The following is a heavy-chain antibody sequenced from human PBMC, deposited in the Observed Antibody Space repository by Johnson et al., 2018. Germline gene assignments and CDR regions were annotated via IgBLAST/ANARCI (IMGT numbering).Heavy chain of an antibody. CDR3: ARRDLDHAFDV. V-gene: IGHV3-30*04. Sequence: VRLVESGGGVVQPGRSLRLSCAASGFTLNKHAMYWARQAPGKGLEWVAVVSYDGSNKHYEDAVKGRFTISRDNSKNTMSLQMSSLRADDTAVYYCARRDLDHAFDVWGQGTMVTVSS. J-gene: IGHJ3*01. CDR2: VSYDGSNK. CDR1: GFTLNKHA.